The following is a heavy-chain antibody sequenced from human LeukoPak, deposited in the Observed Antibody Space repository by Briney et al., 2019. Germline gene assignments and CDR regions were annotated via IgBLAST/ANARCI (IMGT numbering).Heavy chain of an antibody. Sequence: GGPLRLSCAASGFTFSNYVMHWVRQAPCKGLEWVAVTSPDEGLKFYGDSVKGRFTISRDNAKNSLYLQMNSLRAEDTAFYYCARVQQYDKFDYWGQGTLVTVSS. CDR2: TSPDEGLK. J-gene: IGHJ4*02. D-gene: IGHD3-22*01. CDR1: GFTFSNYV. CDR3: ARVQQYDKFDY. V-gene: IGHV3-30*03.